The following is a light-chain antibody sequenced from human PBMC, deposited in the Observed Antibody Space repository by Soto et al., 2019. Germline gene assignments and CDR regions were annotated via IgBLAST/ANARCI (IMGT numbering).Light chain of an antibody. CDR2: EVT. V-gene: IGLV2-8*01. Sequence: SALTQPPSASGSPGQSVTISCTGTSSDVGGYNFVSWYQQHPGKAPKLIIYEVTKRPSGVPDRFSGSKSGNTASLTVSGLQAEDEADYYCSSYTSSTTLVVFGGGTKLTVL. CDR3: SSYTSSTTLVV. CDR1: SSDVGGYNF. J-gene: IGLJ2*01.